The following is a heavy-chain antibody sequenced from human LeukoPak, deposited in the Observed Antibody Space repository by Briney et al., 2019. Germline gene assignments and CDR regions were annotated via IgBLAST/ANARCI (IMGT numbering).Heavy chain of an antibody. CDR3: ATPGPYSGSYQTFDY. CDR1: GYTFTSYA. V-gene: IGHV1-3*01. CDR2: INAGNGNT. J-gene: IGHJ4*02. Sequence: ASVKVSCKASGYTFTSYAMHWVRQAPGQRLEWMGWINAGNGNTKYSQKFQGRVTIIRDTSASTAYMELSSLRSEDTAVYYCATPGPYSGSYQTFDYWGQGTLVTVSS. D-gene: IGHD1-26*01.